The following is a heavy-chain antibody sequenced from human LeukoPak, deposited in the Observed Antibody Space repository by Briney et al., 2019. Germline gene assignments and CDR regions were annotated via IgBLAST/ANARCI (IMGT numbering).Heavy chain of an antibody. D-gene: IGHD5-18*01. CDR3: AKQVGYTYGYIDY. CDR1: GFIFSSYA. J-gene: IGHJ4*02. V-gene: IGHV3-23*01. CDR2: ISGSGGST. Sequence: GGSQTLACAASGFIFSSYAMRWVRQAPGRGLEWVSVISGSGGSTYYADSVKGRFTISRDNSENTLYLQMNSLRAEDTAVYYCAKQVGYTYGYIDYWGQGTLVTVSS.